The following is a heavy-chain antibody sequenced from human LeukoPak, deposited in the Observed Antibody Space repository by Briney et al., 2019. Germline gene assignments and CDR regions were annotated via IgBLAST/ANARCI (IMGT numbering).Heavy chain of an antibody. V-gene: IGHV4-39*01. D-gene: IGHD6-19*01. CDR2: IYYSRST. CDR3: ARHPSESPLWFDP. J-gene: IGHJ5*02. Sequence: SQTLSLTCTVSGGSISSTDYYWGWIRRPPGKGLEWIGSIYYSRSTYNNPSLKSRVTISVDTSKNQFSLKLSSVTAADTAVYYCARHPSESPLWFDPWGQGTVVTVSS. CDR1: GGSISSTDYY.